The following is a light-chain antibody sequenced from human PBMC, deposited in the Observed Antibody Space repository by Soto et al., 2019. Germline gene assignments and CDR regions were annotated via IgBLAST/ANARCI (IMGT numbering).Light chain of an antibody. CDR3: QHYSSYSEA. J-gene: IGKJ1*01. CDR1: QTISSW. Sequence: DIQMTQSPSTLSGSVGDRVTITCRASQTISSWLAWYQQKPGKAPKLLIYKASTLKSGVPSRFSGSGSGTEFTLTISSLQPEDFATYYCQHYSSYSEAFGQGTKVDI. V-gene: IGKV1-5*03. CDR2: KAS.